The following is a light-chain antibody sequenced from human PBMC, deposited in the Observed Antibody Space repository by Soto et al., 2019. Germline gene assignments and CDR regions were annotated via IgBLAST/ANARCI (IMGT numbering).Light chain of an antibody. J-gene: IGLJ3*02. V-gene: IGLV2-14*01. CDR3: SSYTTSGTPV. CDR1: SSDVGGYNY. CDR2: EVS. Sequence: QSAVTQPASVSGSPGQTITISCTGTSSDVGGYNYLSWYQQHPGKAPKVMIYEVSNRPSGVSNRFSGSKSGNTASLTISGLQAEDEADYFCSSYTTSGTPVFGGGTQLTVL.